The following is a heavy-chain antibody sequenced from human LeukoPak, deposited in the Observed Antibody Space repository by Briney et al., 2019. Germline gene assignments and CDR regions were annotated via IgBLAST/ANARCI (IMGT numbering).Heavy chain of an antibody. D-gene: IGHD2-8*02. CDR1: GFPFTSGFTFSDYY. Sequence: PGGSLRLSCAASGFPFTSGFTFSDYYMSWIRQASGKGLEWVSYISSTSAYTSYADSVRGRFTISRDNANNSLFLQMNGLRAEDTAIYYCARGGTGAFDYWGQGTQVTVSS. J-gene: IGHJ4*02. CDR2: ISSTSAYT. CDR3: ARGGTGAFDY. V-gene: IGHV3-11*06.